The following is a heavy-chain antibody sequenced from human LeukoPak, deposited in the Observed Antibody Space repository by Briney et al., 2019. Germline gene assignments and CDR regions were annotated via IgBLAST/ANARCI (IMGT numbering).Heavy chain of an antibody. Sequence: SETLSHTCTVSGGSISSYYWSWIRQPPGKGLEWIGYIYTSGSTNYNPSLKSRVTISVDTSKNQFSLKLSSVTAADTAVYYCARNSVLKVSGTVYYMDVWGKGTTVTVSS. CDR3: ARNSVLKVSGTVYYMDV. J-gene: IGHJ6*03. CDR1: GGSISSYY. D-gene: IGHD6-13*01. V-gene: IGHV4-4*09. CDR2: IYTSGST.